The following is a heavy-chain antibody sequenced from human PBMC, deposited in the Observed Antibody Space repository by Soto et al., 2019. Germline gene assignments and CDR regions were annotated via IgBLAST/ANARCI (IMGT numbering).Heavy chain of an antibody. CDR1: GYSFTSYW. CDR2: IYPGDSDT. J-gene: IGHJ4*02. V-gene: IGHV5-51*01. CDR3: ARLEGLDPRSYYFDY. Sequence: PGESLKISCKGSGYSFTSYWIGWVRQMPGKGLEWMGIIYPGDSDTRYSPSFQGRVTISADKSISTAYLQWSSLKASDTAMYYCARLEGLDPRSYYFDYWGPGALVSGSS.